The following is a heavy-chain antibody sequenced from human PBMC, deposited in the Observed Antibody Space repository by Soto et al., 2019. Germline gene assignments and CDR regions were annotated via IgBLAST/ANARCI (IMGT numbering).Heavy chain of an antibody. Sequence: GGSLRLSCAASGFTFSSYWMHWVRQAPGKGLVWVSRIKTDGSSTNYADSVKGRFTISRDNAKNTLYLQMNSLRPEDTAVYYCTREKFDPWGQGTLVTISS. CDR2: IKTDGSST. V-gene: IGHV3-74*01. CDR3: TREKFDP. CDR1: GFTFSSYW. J-gene: IGHJ5*02.